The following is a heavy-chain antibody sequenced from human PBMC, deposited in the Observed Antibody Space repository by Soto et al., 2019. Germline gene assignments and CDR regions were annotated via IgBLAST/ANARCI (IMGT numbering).Heavy chain of an antibody. D-gene: IGHD2-15*01. CDR1: GGTFSSYA. CDR3: ARVVTVVKSFHYWYFDL. J-gene: IGHJ2*01. V-gene: IGHV1-69*12. Sequence: QVQLVQSGAEVKKPGYSVKVSCKASGGTFSSYAISWVRQAPGQGLEWMGGIIPMFGTTNYAQKFQGRVTITADESTSTAYMELSSLRSEDTAVYYCARVVTVVKSFHYWYFDLWRRGTLVTVSS. CDR2: IIPMFGTT.